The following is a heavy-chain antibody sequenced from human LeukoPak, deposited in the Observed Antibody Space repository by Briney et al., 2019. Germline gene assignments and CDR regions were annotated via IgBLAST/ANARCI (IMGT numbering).Heavy chain of an antibody. CDR2: IRYDGSNK. J-gene: IGHJ4*02. CDR3: AKDHPPYGGNSLDY. Sequence: GGSLRLSCAASGFTFSSYGMPWVRQAPGKGLEWVAFIRYDGSNKYYADSVKGRFTISRDNSKNTLYLQMNSLRAEDTAVYYCAKDHPPYGGNSLDYWGQGTLVTVSS. V-gene: IGHV3-30*02. D-gene: IGHD4-23*01. CDR1: GFTFSSYG.